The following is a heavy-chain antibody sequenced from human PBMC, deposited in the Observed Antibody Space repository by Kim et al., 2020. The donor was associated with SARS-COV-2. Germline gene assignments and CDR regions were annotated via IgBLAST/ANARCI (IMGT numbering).Heavy chain of an antibody. CDR1: GGSISSYY. V-gene: IGHV4-59*13. Sequence: SETLSLTCTVSGGSISSYYWSWIRQPPGKGLEWIGYIYYSGSTNYNPSLKSRVTISVDTSKNQFSLKLSSVTAADTAVYYCASSSSSRTYGMDVWGQGTTVTVSS. CDR3: ASSSSSRTYGMDV. D-gene: IGHD6-6*01. CDR2: IYYSGST. J-gene: IGHJ6*02.